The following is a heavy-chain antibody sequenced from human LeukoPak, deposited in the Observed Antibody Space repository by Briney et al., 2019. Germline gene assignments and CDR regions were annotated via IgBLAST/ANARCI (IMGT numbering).Heavy chain of an antibody. V-gene: IGHV1-2*06. J-gene: IGHJ4*02. Sequence: ASVKVSCKASGYTFTGYYMHWVRQAPGQGLEWMGRINPNSGGTNYAQEFQGRVTMTRDTSISTAYMELSRLRSDDTAVYYCAREFQGRGDSRPRNFDYWGQGTLVTVSS. CDR1: GYTFTGYY. CDR3: AREFQGRGDSRPRNFDY. D-gene: IGHD3-22*01. CDR2: INPNSGGT.